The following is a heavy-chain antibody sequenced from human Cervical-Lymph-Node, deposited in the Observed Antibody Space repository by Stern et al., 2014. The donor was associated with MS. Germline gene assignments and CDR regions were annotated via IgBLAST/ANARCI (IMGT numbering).Heavy chain of an antibody. Sequence: EVQLVESGAEVKKPGESLRISCEVSGYRFTKNWIGWVRQMPGKGLEWMGIIYPGDSETRYSPSFQGQVTILVDKSTTTAYLQWSSLKASDTAIYYCARRGDGYMGIDYWGQGTLVTVSS. CDR3: ARRGDGYMGIDY. D-gene: IGHD5-24*01. V-gene: IGHV5-51*03. CDR1: GYRFTKNW. CDR2: IYPGDSET. J-gene: IGHJ4*02.